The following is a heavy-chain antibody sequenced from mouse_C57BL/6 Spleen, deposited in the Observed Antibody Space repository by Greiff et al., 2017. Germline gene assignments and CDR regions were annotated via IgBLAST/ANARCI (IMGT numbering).Heavy chain of an antibody. CDR3: ARGDYYSSSYAYAMDY. D-gene: IGHD1-1*01. J-gene: IGHJ4*01. CDR1: GYTFTSYW. CDR2: IHPNSGST. Sequence: VQLQQPGAELVKPGASVKLSCKASGYTFTSYWMHWVKQRPGQGLEWIGMIHPNSGSTNYNEKFKSKATLTVDKSSSTAYMQLSSLTSEDSAVYYCARGDYYSSSYAYAMDYWGQGTSVTVSS. V-gene: IGHV1-64*01.